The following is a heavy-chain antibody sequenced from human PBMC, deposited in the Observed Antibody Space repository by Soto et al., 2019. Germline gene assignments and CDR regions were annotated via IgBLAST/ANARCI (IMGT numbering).Heavy chain of an antibody. D-gene: IGHD2-8*02. J-gene: IGHJ4*02. Sequence: PGGSLRLSCEVSGFTFSNYWMSWVRQAPGKGLERVANIKSDGGEKNYVDSVKGRFTISRDNAKNLLFLQMNSPGGEDTAVYFCARAPACTGDACYISPAEYWGQGTMVTVSS. CDR1: GFTFSNYW. CDR2: IKSDGGEK. CDR3: ARAPACTGDACYISPAEY. V-gene: IGHV3-7*04.